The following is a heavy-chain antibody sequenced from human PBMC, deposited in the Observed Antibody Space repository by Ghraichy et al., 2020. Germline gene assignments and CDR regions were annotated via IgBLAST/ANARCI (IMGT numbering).Heavy chain of an antibody. J-gene: IGHJ4*02. V-gene: IGHV7-4-1*02. D-gene: IGHD4-23*01. CDR3: ARRVATTSRLFDY. CDR2: INTDTGAP. CDR1: GYRFNGFA. Sequence: ASVKVSCKASGYRFNGFALNWVRQAPGRGLEWMGWINTDTGAPKYAQDFTGRIVFSLDASVNTAYLQINNLRPGDTAVYYCARRVATTSRLFDYWGQGSQVSVSS.